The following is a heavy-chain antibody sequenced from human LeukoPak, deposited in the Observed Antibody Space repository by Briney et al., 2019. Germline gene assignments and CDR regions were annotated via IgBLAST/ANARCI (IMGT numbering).Heavy chain of an antibody. CDR2: ISGSGGST. Sequence: GGSLRLSCAASGFTFSSYAMSWVRQAPGKGLEWVSAISGSGGSTYYADSVKGRFTISRDNSKKTLYLQMNSLRAEDTAVYYCAKGSFGVIYYFDYWGQGTLVTVSS. CDR3: AKGSFGVIYYFDY. J-gene: IGHJ4*02. CDR1: GFTFSSYA. V-gene: IGHV3-23*01. D-gene: IGHD3-16*02.